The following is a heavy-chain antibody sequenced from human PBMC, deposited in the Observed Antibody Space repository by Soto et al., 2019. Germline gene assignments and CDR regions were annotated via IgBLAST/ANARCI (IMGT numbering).Heavy chain of an antibody. V-gene: IGHV1-18*04. D-gene: IGHD3-22*01. CDR1: GYTFTSYG. Sequence: GASVKVSCKTSGYTFTSYGISWLRQAPGQGLEWMGWISTYNGNTDYAHNLQGRVTMTTDSSTTTAYMELRSLKSDDTAVYYCARTITIDSRLDPWGQGTLVTVS. CDR3: ARTITIDSRLDP. CDR2: ISTYNGNT. J-gene: IGHJ5*02.